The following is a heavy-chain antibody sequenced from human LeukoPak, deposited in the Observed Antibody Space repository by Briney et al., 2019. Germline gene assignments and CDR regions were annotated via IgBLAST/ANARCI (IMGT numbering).Heavy chain of an antibody. Sequence: SETLSLTCTVSGGSVSSSNYYWSWIRQPPGKGLEWIGYIYYSGSTNYNPSLKSRVTISVDTSKNQFSLKLSSVTAADTAVYYCAREGVGVTTVTIMYYFDYWGQGTLVTVSS. CDR1: GGSVSSSNYY. J-gene: IGHJ4*02. CDR2: IYYSGST. V-gene: IGHV4-61*01. D-gene: IGHD4-17*01. CDR3: AREGVGVTTVTIMYYFDY.